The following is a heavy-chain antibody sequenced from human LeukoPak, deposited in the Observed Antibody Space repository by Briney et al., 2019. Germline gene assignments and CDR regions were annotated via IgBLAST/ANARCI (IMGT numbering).Heavy chain of an antibody. V-gene: IGHV4-61*02. D-gene: IGHD6-13*01. CDR2: IYTSGSN. Sequence: PSETLSLTCTVSGGSISSGSYYWSWIRQPAGEGLEWIGRIYTSGSNNYNPSLKSRVTISVDTSKNQFSLKLSSVTAADTAVYYCARAQQLTYFDYWGQGTLVTVSS. J-gene: IGHJ4*02. CDR3: ARAQQLTYFDY. CDR1: GGSISSGSYY.